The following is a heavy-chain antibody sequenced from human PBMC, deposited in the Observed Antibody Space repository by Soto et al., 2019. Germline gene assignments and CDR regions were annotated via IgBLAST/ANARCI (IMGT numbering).Heavy chain of an antibody. CDR1: GFTFTTYA. CDR2: ISGSGGST. J-gene: IGHJ4*02. Sequence: GGSLRLSCAASGFTFTTYAMSWVRQAPGKGLEWVSVISGSGGSTYYADSVRGRFTISRDNSKNTLHLQMSSLRAEDTAVYYCASTGGYNYRFVFAYWGQGTQVTVSS. D-gene: IGHD5-18*01. CDR3: ASTGGYNYRFVFAY. V-gene: IGHV3-23*01.